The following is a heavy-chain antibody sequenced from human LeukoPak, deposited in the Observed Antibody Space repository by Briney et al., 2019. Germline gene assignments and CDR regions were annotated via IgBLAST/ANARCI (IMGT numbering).Heavy chain of an antibody. J-gene: IGHJ4*02. CDR1: GGSFSGYY. D-gene: IGHD1-26*01. CDR3: ARVATTMAGVGATTLDY. V-gene: IGHV4-34*01. CDR2: INHSGTT. Sequence: PSETLSLTCAVYGGSFSGYYWTWIRQPPGKGLEWIGEINHSGTTNYSPSLKSRVTISVDTSKNQFSLRLSSVTAADTAVYYCARVATTMAGVGATTLDYWGQGTLVTVSS.